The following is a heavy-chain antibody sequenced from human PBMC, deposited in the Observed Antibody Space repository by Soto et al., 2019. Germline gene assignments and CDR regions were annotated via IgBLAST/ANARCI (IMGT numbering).Heavy chain of an antibody. CDR2: ISGIGGST. CDR1: VFTFSSYA. Sequence: PGGSLRLSGAASVFTFSSYAMRWVRQGPGKGLEWVSAISGIGGSTYYADSVKGRFTISRDNSKNTLYLQMNSLRAEDTAVYYCAKGGAVVAATPVYWGQGTLVTVSS. J-gene: IGHJ4*02. CDR3: AKGGAVVAATPVY. V-gene: IGHV3-23*01. D-gene: IGHD2-15*01.